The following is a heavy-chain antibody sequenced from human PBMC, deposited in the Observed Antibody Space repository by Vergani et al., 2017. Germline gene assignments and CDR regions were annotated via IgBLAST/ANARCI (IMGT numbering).Heavy chain of an antibody. J-gene: IGHJ3*02. Sequence: QVQLVESGGGLVKPGGSLRLSCAASGLTFSDYYMSWIRQAPGKGLEWVSNISSSSSYTNYADSVKGRFTISRDNAKNSLYLQMNSLRAEDTAVYYCARERRGSGIYYAFDIWGQGTMVTVSS. CDR3: ARERRGSGIYYAFDI. V-gene: IGHV3-11*05. CDR2: ISSSSSYT. CDR1: GLTFSDYY. D-gene: IGHD3-10*01.